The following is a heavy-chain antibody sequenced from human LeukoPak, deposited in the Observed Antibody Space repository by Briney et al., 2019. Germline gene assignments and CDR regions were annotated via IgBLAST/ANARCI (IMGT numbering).Heavy chain of an antibody. J-gene: IGHJ3*02. Sequence: ASVKVSCKASGYSLTGHYMHWVRQAPGQGLEWMGWINPSSGGTTYAQKFQGRVTMTRDTSISTVYIELSRLTSDDTAIYYCARRATGDPLYGAFDIWGQGTVVTVSS. CDR1: GYSLTGHY. CDR2: INPSSGGT. CDR3: ARRATGDPLYGAFDI. D-gene: IGHD7-27*01. V-gene: IGHV1-2*02.